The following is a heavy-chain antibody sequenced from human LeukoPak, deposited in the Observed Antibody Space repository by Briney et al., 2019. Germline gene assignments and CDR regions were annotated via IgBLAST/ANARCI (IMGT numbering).Heavy chain of an antibody. Sequence: GGPLRLSCTASGFTFSSYWMHWVRQAPGKGLVWVSRINSDGGSTSYADSVKGRFTISRDNAKNTLYLQMNSLRAEDTAVYYCARRIQGMAPYYFDYWGQGTLVTVSS. D-gene: IGHD5-24*01. CDR2: INSDGGST. V-gene: IGHV3-74*01. J-gene: IGHJ4*02. CDR3: ARRIQGMAPYYFDY. CDR1: GFTFSSYW.